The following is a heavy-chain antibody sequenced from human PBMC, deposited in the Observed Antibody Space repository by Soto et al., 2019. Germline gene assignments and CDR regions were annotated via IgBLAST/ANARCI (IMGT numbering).Heavy chain of an antibody. CDR2: FDPEDGET. Sequence: GASVKVSCKASGFTFTNYGISWVRQAPGKGLERMGGFDPEDGETIYAQKFQGRVTMTEDTSTDTAYMELSSLRSEDTAVYYCATVGLVATYDYWGQGTLVTVSS. CDR3: ATVGLVATYDY. D-gene: IGHD5-12*01. V-gene: IGHV1-24*01. CDR1: GFTFTNYG. J-gene: IGHJ4*02.